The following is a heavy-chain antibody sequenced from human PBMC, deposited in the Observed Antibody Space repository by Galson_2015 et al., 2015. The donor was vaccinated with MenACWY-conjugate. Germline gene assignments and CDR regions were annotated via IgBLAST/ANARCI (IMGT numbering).Heavy chain of an antibody. CDR3: ARHPPGGRGMDV. V-gene: IGHV5-51*01. CDR2: ISPGDSNT. D-gene: IGHD1-26*01. J-gene: IGHJ6*02. Sequence: QSGAEVKQPGESLKISCKGSGYYFTTYWIAWVRQMPGTGLEWMGLISPGDSNTRYSPSFQGQVTISADKSISTAYLQWSSLKASDTAMYYCARHPPGGRGMDVWGQGTTVTVSS. CDR1: GYYFTTYW.